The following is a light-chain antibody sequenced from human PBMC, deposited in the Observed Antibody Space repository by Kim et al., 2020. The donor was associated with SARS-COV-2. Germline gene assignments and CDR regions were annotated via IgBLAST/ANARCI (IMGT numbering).Light chain of an antibody. CDR1: KLGDKY. J-gene: IGLJ2*01. Sequence: SYELTQPPSVYVSPGQTASITCSGDKLGDKYACWYQQKPGQSPVLVIYQDSKRPSGIPERFSGSNSGNTATLTISGTQAMDEADYYCQAWDRTTVVFGGG. CDR2: QDS. CDR3: QAWDRTTVV. V-gene: IGLV3-1*01.